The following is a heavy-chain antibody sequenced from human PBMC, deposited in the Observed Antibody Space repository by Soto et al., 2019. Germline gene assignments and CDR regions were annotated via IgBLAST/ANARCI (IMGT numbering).Heavy chain of an antibody. CDR1: GYTFRSYG. V-gene: IGHV1-69*13. J-gene: IGHJ6*02. CDR3: AIPPAAGISYYGMDV. D-gene: IGHD6-13*01. Sequence: SVKVSCKASGYTFRSYGVTWVRQAPGQGLEWLGGIIPIFGTANYAQKFQGRVTITADESTSTAYMELSSLRSEDTAVYYCAIPPAAGISYYGMDVWGQGTTVTVSS. CDR2: IIPIFGTA.